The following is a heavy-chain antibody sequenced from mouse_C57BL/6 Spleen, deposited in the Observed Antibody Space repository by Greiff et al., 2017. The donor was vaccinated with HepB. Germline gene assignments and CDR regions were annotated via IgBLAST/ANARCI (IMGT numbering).Heavy chain of an antibody. J-gene: IGHJ1*03. CDR3: ARVDGNSWYFDV. V-gene: IGHV1-55*01. CDR2: IYPGSGST. Sequence: VQLQQPGAELVKPGASVKMSCKASGYTFTSYWITWVKQRPGQGLEWIGDIYPGSGSTNYNEKFKSKATLTVDTSSSTAYMQLSSLTSEDSAVYYCARVDGNSWYFDVWGTGTTVTVSS. D-gene: IGHD2-1*01. CDR1: GYTFTSYW.